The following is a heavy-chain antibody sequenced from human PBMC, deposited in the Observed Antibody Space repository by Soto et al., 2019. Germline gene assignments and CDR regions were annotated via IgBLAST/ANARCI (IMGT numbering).Heavy chain of an antibody. CDR3: ARDRITMVRGVIITSYYGMDV. CDR2: IIPIFGTA. CDR1: GGTFSSYA. D-gene: IGHD3-10*01. J-gene: IGHJ6*02. V-gene: IGHV1-69*13. Sequence: SVKVSCKASGGTFSSYAISWGRQAPGQGLEWMGGIIPIFGTANYAQKFQGRVTITADESTSTAYMELSSLRSEDTAVYYCARDRITMVRGVIITSYYGMDVWGQGTTVTVSS.